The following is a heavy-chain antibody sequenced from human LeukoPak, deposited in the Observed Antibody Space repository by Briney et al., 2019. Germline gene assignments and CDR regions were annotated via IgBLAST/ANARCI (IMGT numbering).Heavy chain of an antibody. CDR3: ARDRYYYYDSSGYGY. D-gene: IGHD3-22*01. J-gene: IGHJ4*02. V-gene: IGHV3-21*01. Sequence: PGGSLRLSCAASGFTFSSYSMNWVRQAPGKGLEWVSSISSSSSYIYYADSVKGRFTISRDNAKNSLYLQMNSLRAEDTAVYYCARDRYYYYDSSGYGYWGQGTLVTVSS. CDR2: ISSSSSYI. CDR1: GFTFSSYS.